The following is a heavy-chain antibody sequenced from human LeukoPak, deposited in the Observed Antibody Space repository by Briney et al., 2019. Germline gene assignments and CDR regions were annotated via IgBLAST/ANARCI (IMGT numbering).Heavy chain of an antibody. V-gene: IGHV3-74*01. D-gene: IGHD3-16*01. Sequence: GGSLRLSCAASGFIFSPYWVHWVRQAPGKGLVWVARINPDGSTTNYADSVKGRFTISRDNAENTLYLQMNSLRAEDTAIYYCARDFTGYYEQWGQGTLVTVSS. CDR2: INPDGSTT. J-gene: IGHJ4*02. CDR3: ARDFTGYYEQ. CDR1: GFIFSPYW.